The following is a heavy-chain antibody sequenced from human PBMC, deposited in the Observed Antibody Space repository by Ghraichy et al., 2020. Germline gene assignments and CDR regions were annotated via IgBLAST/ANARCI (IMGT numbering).Heavy chain of an antibody. Sequence: LTCAASGFPFSSYEMNWVRQAPGKGLEWVLYVSSLGTTIYYADSVKGRFTISRDNAKRSVFLQMNSLRAEDTAVYYCAREVEYYQFYGMDVWGQGTTVIVSS. CDR3: AREVEYYQFYGMDV. CDR1: GFPFSSYE. CDR2: VSSLGTTI. J-gene: IGHJ6*02. V-gene: IGHV3-48*03. D-gene: IGHD2-2*01.